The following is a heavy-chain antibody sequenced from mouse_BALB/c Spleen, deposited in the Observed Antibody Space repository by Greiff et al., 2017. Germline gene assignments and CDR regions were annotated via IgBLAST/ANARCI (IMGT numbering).Heavy chain of an antibody. CDR3: ARDSRYGNYAFAY. CDR2: ISYSGST. V-gene: IGHV3-2*02. Sequence: VQLKESGPGLVKPSQSLSLTCTVTGYSITSDYAWNWIRQFPGNKLEWMGYISYSGSTSYNPSLKSRISITRDTSKNQFFLQLNSVTTEDTATYYCARDSRYGNYAFAYWGQGTLVTVSA. D-gene: IGHD2-10*02. J-gene: IGHJ3*01. CDR1: GYSITSDYA.